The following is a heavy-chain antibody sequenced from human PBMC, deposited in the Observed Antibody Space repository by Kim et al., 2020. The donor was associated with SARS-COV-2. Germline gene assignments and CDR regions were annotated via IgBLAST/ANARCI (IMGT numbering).Heavy chain of an antibody. CDR2: INEDGSEK. CDR1: AFIFSNYW. V-gene: IGHV3-7*01. J-gene: IGHJ6*02. CDR3: ARQEVYYCYYSMDV. Sequence: GGSLRLSCAASAFIFSNYWMSWVRQAPGKGLEWVANINEDGSEKYYVDSVKGRCTISRDSAKNSLYLEMNSLRAEDTAVYYCARQEVYYCYYSMDVWGQG.